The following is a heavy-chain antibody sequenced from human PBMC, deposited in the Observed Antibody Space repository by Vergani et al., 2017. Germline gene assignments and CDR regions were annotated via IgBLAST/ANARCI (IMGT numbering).Heavy chain of an antibody. CDR3: AKSGAASSSSWYLGYFDY. D-gene: IGHD6-13*01. CDR1: GFTFSSYA. V-gene: IGHV3-23*01. CDR2: ISGSGGST. J-gene: IGHJ4*02. Sequence: EVQLLESGGGLVQPGGSLRLSCAASGFTFSSYAMSWVRQAPGKGLEWVSAISGSGGSTYYADSVKGRFTISRDNSKNTLYLQMNSLRAEDTAVYYCAKSGAASSSSWYLGYFDYWGQGTLVTVSS.